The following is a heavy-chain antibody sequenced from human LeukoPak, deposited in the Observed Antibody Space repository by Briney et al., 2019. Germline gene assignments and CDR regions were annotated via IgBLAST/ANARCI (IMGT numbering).Heavy chain of an antibody. J-gene: IGHJ6*02. CDR1: GFTLSTYG. CDR3: ARESYSSSWYGADYYYGMDV. D-gene: IGHD6-13*01. Sequence: GGSLRLSCAASGFTLSTYGMHWVRQAPGKGLEWVAMISHDGNSKQYADFAKGRFTISRDNSKNTLYLQMNSLTTEDTAVYYCARESYSSSWYGADYYYGMDVWGQGTTVTVSS. V-gene: IGHV3-30*03. CDR2: ISHDGNSK.